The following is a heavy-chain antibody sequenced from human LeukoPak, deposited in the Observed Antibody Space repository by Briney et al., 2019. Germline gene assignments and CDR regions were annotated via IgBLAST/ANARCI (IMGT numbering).Heavy chain of an antibody. D-gene: IGHD5-12*01. CDR2: ISGSDDNT. V-gene: IGHV3-23*01. CDR3: AKDNYSGYYIDY. CDR1: GFTFSSYA. Sequence: GGSLRLSCAASGFTFSSYAMSWVRQAPGKGLEWVSAISGSDDNTYYADSVKGRFTISRDNSKNTLYLQMNSLRAEDTAVYYCAKDNYSGYYIDYWGQGTLVTVSS. J-gene: IGHJ4*02.